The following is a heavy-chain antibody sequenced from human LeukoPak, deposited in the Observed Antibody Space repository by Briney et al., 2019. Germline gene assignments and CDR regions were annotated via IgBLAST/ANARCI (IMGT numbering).Heavy chain of an antibody. CDR3: AREHREIHYYYYYMDV. J-gene: IGHJ6*03. V-gene: IGHV4-59*01. CDR1: GGSISSYY. Sequence: SETLSLTCTVSGGSISSYYWIWIRQPLGKGLEWIGYIYYSGSTNYNPSLKSRVPISIATSKNQFSLELTSVTAADTAMYYCAREHREIHYYYYYMDVWGKGTTVTVSS. CDR2: IYYSGST. D-gene: IGHD5-24*01.